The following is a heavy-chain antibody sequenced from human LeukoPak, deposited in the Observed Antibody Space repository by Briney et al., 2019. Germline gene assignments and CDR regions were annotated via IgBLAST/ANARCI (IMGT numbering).Heavy chain of an antibody. V-gene: IGHV1-24*01. Sequence: GASVKVSCTVSGNTFTDLSMNWVRQAPGKGREWMGGFDPEDVETIYAQKFQGRVTMTEDTSTETAYMELTSLRPEDTAVYYCATDFYRGRQFDYWGQGTLVTVPS. D-gene: IGHD2/OR15-2a*01. J-gene: IGHJ4*02. CDR2: FDPEDVET. CDR1: GNTFTDLS. CDR3: ATDFYRGRQFDY.